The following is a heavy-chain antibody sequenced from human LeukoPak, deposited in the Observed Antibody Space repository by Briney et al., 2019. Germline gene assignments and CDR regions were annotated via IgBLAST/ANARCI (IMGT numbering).Heavy chain of an antibody. V-gene: IGHV1-18*01. D-gene: IGHD3-22*01. CDR2: ISAYNGKT. Sequence: ASVKVSCKASGYSFTSYYITWVRQAPGQGLEWMGWISAYNGKTNYAPMLLGRVTMATDTSTSTTYMELRSLRSDDTAFYYCARGLYFHDSRGLDYWGQGTLVTVSS. CDR3: ARGLYFHDSRGLDY. J-gene: IGHJ4*02. CDR1: GYSFTSYY.